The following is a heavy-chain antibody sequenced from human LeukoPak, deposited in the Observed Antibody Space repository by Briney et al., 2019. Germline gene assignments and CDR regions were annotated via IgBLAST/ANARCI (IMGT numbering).Heavy chain of an antibody. Sequence: GSLRLSCTASGFTFSSFAMNWVRQAPGKGLEWVSSIGISPGYMYYADSVKGRFTISRDNAKNSLYLQMNSLGAEDTAMYYCARGTTYNHDRSGRYGMDVWGQGTTVTVSS. CDR3: ARGTTYNHDRSGRYGMDV. V-gene: IGHV3-21*01. D-gene: IGHD3-22*01. J-gene: IGHJ6*02. CDR1: GFTFSSFA. CDR2: IGISPGYM.